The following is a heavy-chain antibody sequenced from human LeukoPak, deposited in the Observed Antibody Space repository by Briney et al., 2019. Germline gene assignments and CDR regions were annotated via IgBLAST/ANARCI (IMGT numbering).Heavy chain of an antibody. V-gene: IGHV3-30*18. CDR3: AKRAVATNYFDY. CDR2: ISYDGSNN. J-gene: IGHJ4*02. Sequence: GGSLRLSCAASGFTFSSFGMHWVRQAPGKGLEWVALISYDGSNNYYADSVKGRFTISRDNSKNTLYLQMNSLSAEDTAVYYCAKRAVATNYFDYWGQGTLVTVSS. CDR1: GFTFSSFG. D-gene: IGHD1-26*01.